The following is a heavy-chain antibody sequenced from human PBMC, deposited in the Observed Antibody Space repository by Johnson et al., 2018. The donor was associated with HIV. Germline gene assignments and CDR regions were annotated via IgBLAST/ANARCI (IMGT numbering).Heavy chain of an antibody. D-gene: IGHD3-22*01. CDR1: GLTFSSYA. Sequence: QVQLVESGGGVVQPGRSLRLSCAASGLTFSSYAMYCVRQAPGKGLEWVAVISYDGSNKYYADSVKGRFTISRDNAKNSLHLQMNSLRAEDTAVYYCASSTLWGYYYGGDAFDIWGQGTMVTVSS. CDR2: ISYDGSNK. J-gene: IGHJ3*02. CDR3: ASSTLWGYYYGGDAFDI. V-gene: IGHV3-30-3*01.